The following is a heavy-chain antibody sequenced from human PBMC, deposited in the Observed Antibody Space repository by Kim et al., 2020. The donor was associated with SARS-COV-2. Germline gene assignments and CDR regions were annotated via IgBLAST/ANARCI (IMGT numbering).Heavy chain of an antibody. Sequence: SETLSLTCAVYGGSFSGYYWSWIRQPPGKGLEWIGAINHSGSTNYNPSLKSRVTISVDTSKNQFSLKLSSVTAADTAVYYCARSRYSSSWYGVRAWFDPWGQGTLVSVSS. CDR1: GGSFSGYY. D-gene: IGHD6-13*01. CDR2: INHSGST. CDR3: ARSRYSSSWYGVRAWFDP. V-gene: IGHV4-34*01. J-gene: IGHJ5*02.